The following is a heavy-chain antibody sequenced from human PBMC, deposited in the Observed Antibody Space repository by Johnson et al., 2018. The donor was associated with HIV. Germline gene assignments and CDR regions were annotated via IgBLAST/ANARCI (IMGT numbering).Heavy chain of an antibody. D-gene: IGHD3-22*01. J-gene: IGHJ3*01. Sequence: QVQLVESGGGVVQPGRSLRLSCAASGFTFSSYAMHWVRQAPGKGLEWVAVISYDGSSKYYADSVKGRFTISRDNSKNTLYVQMNSLRADDTAVYYCARAYYDSTGYYPHAFHVWGQGTMVTVSS. CDR3: ARAYYDSTGYYPHAFHV. V-gene: IGHV3-30-3*01. CDR2: ISYDGSSK. CDR1: GFTFSSYA.